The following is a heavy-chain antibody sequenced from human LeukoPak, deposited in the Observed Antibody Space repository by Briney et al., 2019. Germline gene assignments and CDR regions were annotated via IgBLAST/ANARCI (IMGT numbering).Heavy chain of an antibody. CDR1: GFTVSSNY. D-gene: IGHD3-10*01. V-gene: IGHV3-66*01. CDR2: IYSGGST. CDR3: AREHYGSGTYFLDY. Sequence: GGSLRLSCAASGFTVSSNYMSWVRQAPGKGLEWVSVIYSGGSTYYADSVKGRFTSSRDNSKDTLYLQMNSLRAEDTAVYYCAREHYGSGTYFLDYWGQGALVTVSS. J-gene: IGHJ4*02.